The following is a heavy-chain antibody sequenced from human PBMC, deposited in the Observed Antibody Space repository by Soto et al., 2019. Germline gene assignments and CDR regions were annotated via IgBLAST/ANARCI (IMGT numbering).Heavy chain of an antibody. V-gene: IGHV4-30-2*01. CDR1: GGSISSGGYS. Sequence: PSETLSLTCAVSGGSISSGGYSWSWIRQPPGKGLEWIGYIYHSGSTYYNPSLKSRVTISVDRSKNQFSLKLSSVTAADTAVYYCATYCSGGSCYLDYWGQGTLVTVSS. CDR2: IYHSGST. D-gene: IGHD2-15*01. J-gene: IGHJ4*02. CDR3: ATYCSGGSCYLDY.